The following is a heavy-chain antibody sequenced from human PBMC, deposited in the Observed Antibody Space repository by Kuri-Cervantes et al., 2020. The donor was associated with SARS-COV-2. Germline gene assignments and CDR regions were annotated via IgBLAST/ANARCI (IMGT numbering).Heavy chain of an antibody. CDR3: ARDSLSRRKSSDYMDV. J-gene: IGHJ6*03. CDR2: INPSGGST. V-gene: IGHV1-46*01. Sequence: ASVKVSCKASGHIFTVYYVHWVRQAPGQGLEWMGMINPSGGSTTYGQKFQGRVTMTRDTSTSTVFMQLSSLRSEDTALYYCARDSLSRRKSSDYMDVWGKGTTVTVSS. CDR1: GHIFTVYY.